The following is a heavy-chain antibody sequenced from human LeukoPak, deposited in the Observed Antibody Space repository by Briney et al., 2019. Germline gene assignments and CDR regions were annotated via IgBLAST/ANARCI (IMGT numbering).Heavy chain of an antibody. V-gene: IGHV5-51*01. Sequence: GESLKISCKGSGYKFTNYWIAWVRQMPGQGLEWLGIIYPRDSDTRYSPSFQGQVSISVDTSIDTTYLQWSSVKASDTAMYYCARLLAAPYYINFWGQGTLVTVSS. J-gene: IGHJ4*02. CDR2: IYPRDSDT. CDR1: GYKFTNYW. D-gene: IGHD6-25*01. CDR3: ARLLAAPYYINF.